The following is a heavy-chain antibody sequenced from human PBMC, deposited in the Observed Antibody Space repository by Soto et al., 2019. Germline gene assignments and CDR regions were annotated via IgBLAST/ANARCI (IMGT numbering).Heavy chain of an antibody. CDR1: GGTFSSYA. CDR3: ASSHDSSVGPEGV. V-gene: IGHV1-69*13. Sequence: SVKVSCKASGGTFSSYAISWVRQAPGQGLEWMGGIIPIFGTANYAQKFQGRVTITADESTSTAYMELSSLRSEDTAVYYCASSHDSSVGPEGVWGQGTTVTVSS. CDR2: IIPIFGTA. D-gene: IGHD3-22*01. J-gene: IGHJ6*02.